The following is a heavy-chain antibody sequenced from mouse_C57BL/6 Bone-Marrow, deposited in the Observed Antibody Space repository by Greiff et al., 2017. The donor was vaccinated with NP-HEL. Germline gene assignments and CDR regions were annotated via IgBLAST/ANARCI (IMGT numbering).Heavy chain of an antibody. CDR2: ISSGSSTI. CDR1: GFTFSDYG. Sequence: EVKLVESGGGLVKPGGSLKLSCAASGFTFSDYGMHWVRQAPEKGLEWVAYISSGSSTIYYVDTVKGRFTISRDNAKNTLFLQMTSLRSEDTAMYYCARGVGLYFDYWGQGTTLTVSS. D-gene: IGHD1-1*01. V-gene: IGHV5-17*01. J-gene: IGHJ2*01. CDR3: ARGVGLYFDY.